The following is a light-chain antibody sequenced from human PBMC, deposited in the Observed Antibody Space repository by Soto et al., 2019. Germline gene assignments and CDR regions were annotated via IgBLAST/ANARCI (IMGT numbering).Light chain of an antibody. Sequence: DIQMTQSPSTLSASVGDRVTITCRASQSISSWLAWYQQKPGKAPKVLIFDASSLQSGVPSRFSGSGSGTDFTFTISSLQPEDIATYYCQQYSHLITFGQGTKVDIK. J-gene: IGKJ1*01. CDR2: DAS. V-gene: IGKV1-5*01. CDR3: QQYSHLIT. CDR1: QSISSW.